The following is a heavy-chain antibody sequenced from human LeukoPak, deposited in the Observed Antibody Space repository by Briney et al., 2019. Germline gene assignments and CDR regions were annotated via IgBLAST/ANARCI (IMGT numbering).Heavy chain of an antibody. CDR2: ISGSGGRT. V-gene: IGHV3-23*01. CDR1: GFTFSSYA. J-gene: IGHJ4*02. CDR3: AKGARWELPLDY. D-gene: IGHD1-26*01. Sequence: GGSLRLSCAASGFTFSSYAMSWVRQAPGKGLEWVSAISGSGGRTYYADSVKGRFTISRDNSMDTLYLQMNSLRADDTAVYYCAKGARWELPLDYWGQGTLVTVSS.